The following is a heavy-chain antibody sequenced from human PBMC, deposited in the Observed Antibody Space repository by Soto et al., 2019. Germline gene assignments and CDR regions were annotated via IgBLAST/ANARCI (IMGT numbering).Heavy chain of an antibody. CDR3: ARQQLLPFYYALDV. D-gene: IGHD6-13*01. V-gene: IGHV4-59*01. Sequence: SETLSLTCTVSGGSISGYYWSWIRQSPGKGLEYIGYIYYRGSTNYNPSLKSRVTMSVDTSRNQFSLKVNSVTAADTAVYYCARQQLLPFYYALDVWGQGTTVTVSS. J-gene: IGHJ6*02. CDR2: IYYRGST. CDR1: GGSISGYY.